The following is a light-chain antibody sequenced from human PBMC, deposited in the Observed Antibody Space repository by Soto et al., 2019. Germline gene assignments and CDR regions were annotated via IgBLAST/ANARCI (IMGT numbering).Light chain of an antibody. V-gene: IGKV3-11*01. CDR3: QQRSNWPPAT. CDR2: DAS. Sequence: EIVLTQSPATLSLSPGERATLSCRASQSVSTYLAWYQQKPGQAPRLLIYDASNRATGTPDRFSGSGSGTDFTLTISSLEPEDFAVYYWQQRSNWPPATFGQGTRLEIK. J-gene: IGKJ5*01. CDR1: QSVSTY.